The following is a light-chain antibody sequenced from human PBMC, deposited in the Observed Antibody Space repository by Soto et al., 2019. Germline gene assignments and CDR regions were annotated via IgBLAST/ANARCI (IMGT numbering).Light chain of an antibody. CDR2: DAS. CDR1: QCVSGW. CDR3: QQDKNYSTT. V-gene: IGKV1-5*01. J-gene: IGKJ5*01. Sequence: FQMAATSSTLSAPVGARFTITFLVNQCVSGWLGWFQQKPGKAPKLLIYDASSLESGVPSRFSGSGSGTEFTLTISRLQPEDFGTYYCQQDKNYSTTFGQGTQVEIK.